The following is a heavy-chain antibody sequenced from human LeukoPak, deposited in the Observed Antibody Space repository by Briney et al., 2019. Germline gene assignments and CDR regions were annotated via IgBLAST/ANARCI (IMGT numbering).Heavy chain of an antibody. Sequence: GESLRLSCAASGFTFSSFAMHWVRQAPGKGLEYVSAISSNGGSTYYANSVKGRFTISRDNSKNTLYLQMGSLRVEDMAVYYCAGRAGSNWYMDYWGQGTLVTVSS. D-gene: IGHD6-13*01. CDR3: AGRAGSNWYMDY. J-gene: IGHJ4*02. CDR1: GFTFSSFA. V-gene: IGHV3-64*01. CDR2: ISSNGGST.